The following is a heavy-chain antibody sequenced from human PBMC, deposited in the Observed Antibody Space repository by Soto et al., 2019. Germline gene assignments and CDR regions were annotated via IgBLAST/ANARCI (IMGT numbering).Heavy chain of an antibody. D-gene: IGHD2-15*01. Sequence: ASVKVSCTASGYTFTSYYMHWVRQAPGQGLEWMGIISPSGGSATYAQKFQGRVTMARDTSTSTVYMELSSLRSDDTAVYYCARDRTSGGLFDYWGQGTPVTVSS. V-gene: IGHV1-46*01. J-gene: IGHJ4*02. CDR2: ISPSGGSA. CDR1: GYTFTSYY. CDR3: ARDRTSGGLFDY.